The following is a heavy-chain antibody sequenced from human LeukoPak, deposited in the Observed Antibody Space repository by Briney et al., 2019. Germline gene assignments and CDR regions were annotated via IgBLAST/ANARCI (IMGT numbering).Heavy chain of an antibody. V-gene: IGHV3-15*01. Sequence: PGGSLTLSCAASGFTFTKAWMSWVRQAPGKGLEWIGRIKSKRDGGTTDYAAPVQGRFAMSRDDSQNTVYLQMNSLKTADTAVYYCTTDGGIGPSPIFDYWGQGTLVTVSS. J-gene: IGHJ4*02. CDR3: TTDGGIGPSPIFDY. CDR1: GFTFTKAW. D-gene: IGHD6-13*01. CDR2: IKSKRDGGTT.